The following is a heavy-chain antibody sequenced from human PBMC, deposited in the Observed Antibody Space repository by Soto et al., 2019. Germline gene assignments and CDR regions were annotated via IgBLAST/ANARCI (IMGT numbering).Heavy chain of an antibody. CDR3: ARADIAVAGKGYFDY. D-gene: IGHD6-19*01. Sequence: SVKVSCKASGGTFSSYAISWVRQAPGQGLEWMGGIIPIFGTANYAQKFQGRVTITADESTSTAYMELSSLRSEDTAVYYCARADIAVAGKGYFDYWGQGTLVTVSS. J-gene: IGHJ4*02. CDR1: GGTFSSYA. CDR2: IIPIFGTA. V-gene: IGHV1-69*13.